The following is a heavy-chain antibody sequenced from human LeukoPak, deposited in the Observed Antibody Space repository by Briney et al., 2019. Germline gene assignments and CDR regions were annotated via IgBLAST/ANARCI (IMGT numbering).Heavy chain of an antibody. V-gene: IGHV3-15*01. J-gene: IGHJ4*02. CDR3: TTATMIRGVSDY. CDR2: IKSKTDGAAT. D-gene: IGHD3-10*01. CDR1: GFTFSDAW. Sequence: GGSLRLSCADSGFTFSDAWMSWVRQAPGRGLEWVGRIKSKTDGAATDYAAPVKGRFTISRDNSKNTLFLQMNSLRTEDTAVYYCTTATMIRGVSDYWGQGTLVTVSS.